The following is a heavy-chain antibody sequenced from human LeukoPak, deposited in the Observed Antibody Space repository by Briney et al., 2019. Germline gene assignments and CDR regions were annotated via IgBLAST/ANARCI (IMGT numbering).Heavy chain of an antibody. CDR1: GYTFTSYA. CDR2: INADNGNT. V-gene: IGHV1-3*01. CDR3: ARTRYDWRYYYYGMDV. J-gene: IGHJ6*02. Sequence: GASVKVSCKASGYTFTSYAMHWVRQAPGQRLEWMGWINADNGNTKYSQKFQGRVTITRDTSASTAYMELSSLRSEDTAVYYCARTRYDWRYYYYGMDVWGQGTTVTVSS. D-gene: IGHD3-3*01.